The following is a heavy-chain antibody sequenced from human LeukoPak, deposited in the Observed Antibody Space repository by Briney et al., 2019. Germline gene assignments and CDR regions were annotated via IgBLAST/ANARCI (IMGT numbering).Heavy chain of an antibody. CDR1: SGSVNSGSYY. CDR2: IYYSGST. CDR3: ARSGVTALSWVDP. V-gene: IGHV4-61*01. Sequence: SETLSLTCTVSSGSVNSGSYYWNWIRQPPGKGLEWIGYIYYSGSTNYNPSLKSRITISVDTSKNQFSLKLSSVTAADTAVYYCARSGVTALSWVDPWGQGTLVTVSS. D-gene: IGHD2-21*02. J-gene: IGHJ5*02.